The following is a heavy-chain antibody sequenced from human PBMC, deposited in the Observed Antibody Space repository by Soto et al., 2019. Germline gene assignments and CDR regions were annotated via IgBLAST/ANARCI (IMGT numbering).Heavy chain of an antibody. CDR3: ARGNHDILTGYFVRGMDV. CDR1: GFTFSSYW. V-gene: IGHV3-74*01. CDR2: INSDGSST. D-gene: IGHD3-9*01. J-gene: IGHJ6*04. Sequence: GGSLRLSCAASGFTFSSYWMHWVRQAPGKGLVWVSRINSDGSSTSYADSVKGRFTISRDNAKNTLYLQMNSLRAEDTAVYYCARGNHDILTGYFVRGMDVWGKGTTVTVSS.